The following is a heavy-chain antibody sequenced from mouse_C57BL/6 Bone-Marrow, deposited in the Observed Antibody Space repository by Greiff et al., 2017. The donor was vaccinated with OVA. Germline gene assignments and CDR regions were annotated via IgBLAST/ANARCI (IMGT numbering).Heavy chain of an antibody. Sequence: VKLVESGAELVKPGASVKISCKASGYAFSSYWMNWVKQRPGKGLEWIGQIYPGDGDTNYNGKFKGKATLTADKSSSTAYMQLSSLTSEDSAVYFCARDYYGSTLYCFDYWGQGTTLTVSS. J-gene: IGHJ2*01. CDR3: ARDYYGSTLYCFDY. D-gene: IGHD1-1*01. CDR2: IYPGDGDT. CDR1: GYAFSSYW. V-gene: IGHV1-80*01.